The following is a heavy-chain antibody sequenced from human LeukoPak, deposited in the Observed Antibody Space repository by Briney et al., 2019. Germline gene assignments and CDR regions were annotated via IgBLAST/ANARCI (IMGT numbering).Heavy chain of an antibody. V-gene: IGHV4-39*01. CDR1: AGSISSSTHY. Sequence: SQTLSLTCTVSAGSISSSTHYWGWIRQPPGKGLEWIGNIYYRGSTYYNPSLKSRGTISVDTSKNQFSLKLSSVTAADTALYYCARGPGTWYYYWGQGTLVTVSS. CDR2: IYYRGST. D-gene: IGHD6-13*01. CDR3: ARGPGTWYYY. J-gene: IGHJ4*02.